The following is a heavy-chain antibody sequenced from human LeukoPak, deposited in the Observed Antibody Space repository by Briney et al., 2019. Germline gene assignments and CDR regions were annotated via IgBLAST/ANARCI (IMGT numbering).Heavy chain of an antibody. D-gene: IGHD3-22*01. CDR2: IIPIFGIA. J-gene: IGHJ4*02. CDR1: GGTFSSYA. Sequence: SVKVSCKASGGTFSSYALSWVRQDPGQGLEWMGRIIPIFGIASYAQKFQGRVTITADKSTSTAYMELSSLRSEDTAVYYCARYYYDSSGFSQTFFDYWGQGTLVTVSS. V-gene: IGHV1-69*04. CDR3: ARYYYDSSGFSQTFFDY.